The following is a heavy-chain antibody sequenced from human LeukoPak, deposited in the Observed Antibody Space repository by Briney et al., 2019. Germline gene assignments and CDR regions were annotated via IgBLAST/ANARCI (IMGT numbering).Heavy chain of an antibody. CDR2: ISYDGSNK. J-gene: IGHJ4*02. D-gene: IGHD2-15*01. CDR1: GFTFSSYG. CDR3: AKDRGYCSGGSCYQVLDY. V-gene: IGHV3-30*18. Sequence: GRSLRLSCAASGFTFSSYGMHWVRQAPGKGLEWEAVISYDGSNKYYADSVKGRFTISRDNSKNTLYLQMNSLRAEDTAVYYCAKDRGYCSGGSCYQVLDYWGQGTLFTVSS.